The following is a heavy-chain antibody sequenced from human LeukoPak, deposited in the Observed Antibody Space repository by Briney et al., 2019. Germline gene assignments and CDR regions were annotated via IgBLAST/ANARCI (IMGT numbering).Heavy chain of an antibody. D-gene: IGHD5-18*01. CDR3: ATIKRGSIFGYFDF. CDR2: IHSDGTT. Sequence: SETLSLTCSVSGGSLTNYYWGWIRQPPGKGLEFIGYIHSDGTTNYDSSLQSRVAISLDTSKNQFSLRLTSVTAADSAVYYCATIKRGSIFGYFDFWGQGVLVTVSS. CDR1: GGSLTNYY. V-gene: IGHV4-59*01. J-gene: IGHJ4*02.